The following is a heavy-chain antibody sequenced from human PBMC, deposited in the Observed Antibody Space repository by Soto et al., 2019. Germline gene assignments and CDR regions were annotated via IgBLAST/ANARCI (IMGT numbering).Heavy chain of an antibody. CDR3: AKGRTFFDF. V-gene: IGHV3-23*01. CDR2: ISDSDGGT. J-gene: IGHJ4*02. Sequence: GGSLRLSCAASGFAFSAYAMTWVRQAPGKGLEWVSDISDSDGGTHYADSVKGRFTISRDNAKSTLYLQMDRLRAEDAAVYYCAKGRTFFDFWGQGTLVTVSS. CDR1: GFAFSAYA.